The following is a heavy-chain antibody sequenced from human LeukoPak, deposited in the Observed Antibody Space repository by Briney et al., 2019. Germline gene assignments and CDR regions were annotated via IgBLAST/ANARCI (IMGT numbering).Heavy chain of an antibody. CDR1: GFTFSSYA. D-gene: IGHD4-17*01. J-gene: IGHJ3*02. CDR3: ARSDYGDFYALDI. CDR2: ISGSGGST. Sequence: PGGSLRLSCAASGFTFSSYAMSWVRQAPGKGLEWVSAISGSGGSTYYADSVKGRFTISRDNSKNTLYLQMNSLRAEDTAVYYCARSDYGDFYALDIWGQGTMVTVSS. V-gene: IGHV3-23*01.